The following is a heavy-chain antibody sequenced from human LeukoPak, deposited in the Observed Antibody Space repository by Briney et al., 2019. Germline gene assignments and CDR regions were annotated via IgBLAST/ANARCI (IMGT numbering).Heavy chain of an antibody. J-gene: IGHJ4*02. V-gene: IGHV3-9*03. CDR2: ISWSSGSI. D-gene: IGHD6-13*01. CDR1: GFTFDDYA. Sequence: GXXXRLSCAASGFTFDDYAMHWVRHAPGKGVEWVSGISWSSGSIVYADCVKGRFTICREKGKNCVYVQMKSLRAEEMALYYCAKDRGSWFAPATSAAGLPIFTDWGQGTLVTVSS. CDR3: AKDRGSWFAPATSAAGLPIFTD.